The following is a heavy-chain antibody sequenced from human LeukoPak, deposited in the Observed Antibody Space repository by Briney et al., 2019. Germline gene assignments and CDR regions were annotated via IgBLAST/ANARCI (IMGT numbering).Heavy chain of an antibody. CDR2: IIPIFGTA. Sequence: GASVKVSCKASGGTFSSYAISWVRQAPGQGREWMGGIIPIFGTANYAQKFQGRVTITTDESTSTAYMELSSLRSEDTAVYYCAREGSAYYYDSSDYYPTYYFDYWGQGTLVTVSS. D-gene: IGHD3-22*01. J-gene: IGHJ4*02. CDR3: AREGSAYYYDSSDYYPTYYFDY. CDR1: GGTFSSYA. V-gene: IGHV1-69*05.